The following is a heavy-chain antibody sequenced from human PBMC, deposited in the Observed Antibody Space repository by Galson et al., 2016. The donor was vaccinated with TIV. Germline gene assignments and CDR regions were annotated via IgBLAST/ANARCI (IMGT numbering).Heavy chain of an antibody. CDR1: GYSFSNYW. CDR3: ARQPRTSMVQLDVYYYMDV. V-gene: IGHV5-51*01. D-gene: IGHD6-6*01. CDR2: IYPGDSKT. Sequence: QSGAEVKKPGESLKISCKASGYSFSNYWIAWVRQMPGKGLEWMGIIYPGDSKTKYSPSFQVQGIISADKSISTAYLQWISTKASDTAKYYCARQPRTSMVQLDVYYYMDVWGKGTTVTVSS. J-gene: IGHJ6*03.